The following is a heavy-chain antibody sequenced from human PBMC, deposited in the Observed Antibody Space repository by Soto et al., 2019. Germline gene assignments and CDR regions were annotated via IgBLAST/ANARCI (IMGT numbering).Heavy chain of an antibody. Sequence: EVQLVESGGGLVKPGGSLRLSCAASGFTFSSYSMNWVRQAPGKGLEWVSSISSSSSYIYYADSVKGRFTISRDNAKNSLHLQIKTLRAQGTGVYFCARDRGGDLKAFDIWGQGTMVTVSS. V-gene: IGHV3-21*01. CDR1: GFTFSSYS. CDR2: ISSSSSYI. CDR3: ARDRGGDLKAFDI. J-gene: IGHJ3*02. D-gene: IGHD3-10*01.